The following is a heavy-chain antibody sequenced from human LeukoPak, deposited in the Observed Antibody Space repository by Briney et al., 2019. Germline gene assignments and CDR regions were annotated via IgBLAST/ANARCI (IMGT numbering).Heavy chain of an antibody. D-gene: IGHD4-17*01. Sequence: SETLSLTCTVSGGSVSSGSYYWSWIRQPAGKGLEWIGRIYTSGSTNYNPSLKSRVTISVGTSKNQFSLKLSSVTAADTAVYYCARDSTTTVTIFDYWGQGTLVTVSS. CDR1: GGSVSSGSYY. CDR3: ARDSTTTVTIFDY. J-gene: IGHJ4*02. CDR2: IYTSGST. V-gene: IGHV4-61*02.